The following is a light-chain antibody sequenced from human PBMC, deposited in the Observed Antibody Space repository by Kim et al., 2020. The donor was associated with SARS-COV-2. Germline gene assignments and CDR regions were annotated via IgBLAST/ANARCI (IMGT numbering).Light chain of an antibody. CDR2: VHN. J-gene: IGLJ2*01. Sequence: QTIKIKAQSDKLRTFYAMWYQTTPGQAPVLVMFVHNNRPSGLPDRFSGSNSGNTASLTITGAQAEDEADYYFKSRDSSGNLLVFGGGTQLTVL. CDR1: KLRTFY. V-gene: IGLV3-19*01. CDR3: KSRDSSGNLLV.